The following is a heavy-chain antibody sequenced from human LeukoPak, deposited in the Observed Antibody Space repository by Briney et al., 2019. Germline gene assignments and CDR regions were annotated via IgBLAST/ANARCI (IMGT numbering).Heavy chain of an antibody. D-gene: IGHD6-19*01. Sequence: AGGSLRLSFAASGFTFSSYAMSWVRQAPGKGRGWGSAISGSGGSTYYADSVKGRFTISRDNSKNTLYLQMNSPRAEDTAVYYCAKDRGITVSGHDYWGQGTLVTVSS. V-gene: IGHV3-23*01. CDR1: GFTFSSYA. CDR3: AKDRGITVSGHDY. J-gene: IGHJ4*02. CDR2: ISGSGGST.